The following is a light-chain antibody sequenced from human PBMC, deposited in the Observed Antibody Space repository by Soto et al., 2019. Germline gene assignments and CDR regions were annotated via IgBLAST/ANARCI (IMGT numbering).Light chain of an antibody. V-gene: IGKV1-39*01. J-gene: IGKJ2*01. Sequence: DIQMTQSPSSLSASVGDRITITCRTSQTISSYLNWYQQKPGRAPNLLIYAASSLQSGVSSRFSGSGSGTDFTLTISSLQPEDSATYFCQESLTTLRTFGQGTRLEIK. CDR3: QESLTTLRT. CDR2: AAS. CDR1: QTISSY.